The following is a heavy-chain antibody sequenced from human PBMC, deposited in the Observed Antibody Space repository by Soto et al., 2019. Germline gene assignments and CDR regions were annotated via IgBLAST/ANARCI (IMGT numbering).Heavy chain of an antibody. J-gene: IGHJ6*02. CDR1: GGSISSYY. CDR3: ARAPRITMVRGVITSYYYYGMDV. D-gene: IGHD3-10*01. CDR2: IYTSGST. V-gene: IGHV4-4*07. Sequence: PSETLSLTCTVSGGSISSYYWSWIRQPAGKGLEWIGRIYTSGSTNYNPSLKSRVTMSVDTSKNQFSLKLSSVTAADTAVYYCARAPRITMVRGVITSYYYYGMDVWGQGTTVTVS.